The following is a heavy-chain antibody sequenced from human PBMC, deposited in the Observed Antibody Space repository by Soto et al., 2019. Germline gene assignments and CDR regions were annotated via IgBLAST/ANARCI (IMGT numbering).Heavy chain of an antibody. V-gene: IGHV3-48*02. CDR1: GFTFSSYS. Sequence: GGSLRLSCAASGFTFSSYSMNWVRQAPGKGLEWVSYISSSSSTIYYADSVKGRFTISRDNAKNSLYLQMNSLRDEDTAVYYCARVDCSGGSCYRTWAYYYGMDVWGQGTTVTVSS. CDR2: ISSSSSTI. J-gene: IGHJ6*02. CDR3: ARVDCSGGSCYRTWAYYYGMDV. D-gene: IGHD2-15*01.